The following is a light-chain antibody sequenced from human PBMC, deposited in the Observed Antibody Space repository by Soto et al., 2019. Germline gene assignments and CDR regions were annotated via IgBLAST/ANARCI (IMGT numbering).Light chain of an antibody. Sequence: DIQMTQSPASLSASVGDRVTITCRASHSIRSYLNWYQQNPRKARNVLIYTGSTFQSGVPSRFSGSGSEKDFNLTISSLQPEDVATYYCQQSHTTPYTFGQGTKVDIK. CDR3: QQSHTTPYT. CDR2: TGS. V-gene: IGKV1-39*01. CDR1: HSIRSY. J-gene: IGKJ2*01.